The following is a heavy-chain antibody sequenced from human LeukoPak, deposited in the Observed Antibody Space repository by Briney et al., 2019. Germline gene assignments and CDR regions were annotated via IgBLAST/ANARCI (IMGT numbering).Heavy chain of an antibody. J-gene: IGHJ4*02. CDR2: IYYTGTT. D-gene: IGHD3-9*01. CDR3: ARGEDFERYYLAY. CDR1: GGSISIYY. V-gene: IGHV4-59*01. Sequence: MTSETLSLTCSVSGGSISIYYWTWIRQIPGKGLEWIGYIYYTGTTNYNPLFESRATISVDTSKNQFSLKLTSVTAADTAVYFCARGEDFERYYLAYWGQGTLVTVSS.